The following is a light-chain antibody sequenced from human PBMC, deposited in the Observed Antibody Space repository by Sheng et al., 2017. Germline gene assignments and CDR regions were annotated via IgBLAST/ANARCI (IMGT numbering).Light chain of an antibody. V-gene: IGLV3-21*02. CDR1: NIGTSS. CDR2: GDS. CDR3: QVWDGITDHHV. J-gene: IGLJ1*01. Sequence: SFVLTQPPSVSVAPGQTATITCGRNNIGTSSVHWYQQKPGQAPVLVVYGDSDRPSGIPERFSGSNSGNTATLTISSVEAGDEADYYCQVWDGITDHHVFGTGTKVTVL.